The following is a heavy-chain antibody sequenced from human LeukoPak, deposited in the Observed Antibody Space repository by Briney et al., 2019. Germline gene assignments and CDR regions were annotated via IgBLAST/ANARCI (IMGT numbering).Heavy chain of an antibody. CDR3: ARVEDSSSWYAGLDNWFDP. D-gene: IGHD6-13*01. J-gene: IGHJ5*02. CDR1: GFTFSSYA. V-gene: IGHV3-30*04. CDR2: ISYDGSNK. Sequence: PGGSLRLSCAASGFTFSSYAMHWVRQAPGKGLEWVAVISYDGSNKYYADSVKGRFTISRDNSKNTLYLQMNSLRAEDTAVYYCARVEDSSSWYAGLDNWFDPWGQGTLVTVSS.